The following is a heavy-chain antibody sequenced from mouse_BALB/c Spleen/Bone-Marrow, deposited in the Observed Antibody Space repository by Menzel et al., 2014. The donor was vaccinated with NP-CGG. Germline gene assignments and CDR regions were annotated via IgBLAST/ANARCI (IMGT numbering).Heavy chain of an antibody. V-gene: IGHV5-6*02. D-gene: IGHD2-4*01. J-gene: IGHJ2*01. CDR2: ISSGGSYT. CDR1: GFTFSSYG. Sequence: EVMLVESGGDLVKPGGSLKLSCAASGFTFSSYGMSWVRQIPDKRLEWVATISSGGSYTFYPDSVKGRFTISRDNAKNTLNLQMTSLKSEDTAMYYCARRRDYDYFDYRGQRTTLTVSS. CDR3: ARRRDYDYFDY.